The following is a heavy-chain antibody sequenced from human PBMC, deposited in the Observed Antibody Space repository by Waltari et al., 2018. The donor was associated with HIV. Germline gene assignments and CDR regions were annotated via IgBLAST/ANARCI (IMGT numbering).Heavy chain of an antibody. CDR2: INPDNGGT. J-gene: IGHJ4*02. V-gene: IGHV1-2*02. CDR1: GYTFTGYY. Sequence: SVKISCKASGYTFTGYYMHWVRQAPGQGLEWMGWINPDNGGTKYAQKFQGRVTMTRDTSISTAYMELSRLRSDDTAVYYCARDICNGGSCYSYYFDYWGQGTLVTVSS. CDR3: ARDICNGGSCYSYYFDY. D-gene: IGHD2-15*01.